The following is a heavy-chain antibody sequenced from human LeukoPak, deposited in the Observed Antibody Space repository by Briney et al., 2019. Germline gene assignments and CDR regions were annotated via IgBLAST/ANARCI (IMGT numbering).Heavy chain of an antibody. J-gene: IGHJ3*02. CDR2: INTVATSR. V-gene: IGHV3-74*01. Sequence: GGSLRLSCAASGFTFSKHWMHWVRQAPGKGLVWVSRINTVATSRDYADSVKGRFSISRDNAKNMLYMEMNSLRVEDTAVYYCVRDVSDSGWYGDDAFDIWGKGTMVTVSS. D-gene: IGHD6-19*01. CDR1: GFTFSKHW. CDR3: VRDVSDSGWYGDDAFDI.